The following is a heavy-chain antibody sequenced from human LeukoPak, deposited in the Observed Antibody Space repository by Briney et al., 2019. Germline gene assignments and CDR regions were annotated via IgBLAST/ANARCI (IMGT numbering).Heavy chain of an antibody. V-gene: IGHV1-18*01. D-gene: IGHD2-15*01. Sequence: ASVKVSCKASGYTFTSYGISWVRQAPGQGLEWMGWISTYNGNTNFAQKLQGRVTMTADTSTSTAYMELRSLRSDDTAVYYCARTKVVVVVATMLDYFDYWGQGTLVTVSS. CDR3: ARTKVVVVVATMLDYFDY. CDR1: GYTFTSYG. J-gene: IGHJ4*02. CDR2: ISTYNGNT.